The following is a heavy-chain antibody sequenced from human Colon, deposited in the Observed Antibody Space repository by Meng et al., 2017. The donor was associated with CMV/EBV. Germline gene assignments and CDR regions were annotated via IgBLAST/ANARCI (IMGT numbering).Heavy chain of an antibody. CDR1: GFSFRSYG. D-gene: IGHD3-22*01. CDR3: ARVRLPGAYHDSDGSPIKNWFDP. CDR2: ISSSSDI. J-gene: IGHJ5*02. Sequence: GGSLRLSCAASGFSFRSYGMSWIRQAPGRGLEWVSFISSSSDISYADSVKGRFTILRDSAQNLRYLEMIGLRAEDTAVYYCARVRLPGAYHDSDGSPIKNWFDPWGQGTLVTVSS. V-gene: IGHV3-21*06.